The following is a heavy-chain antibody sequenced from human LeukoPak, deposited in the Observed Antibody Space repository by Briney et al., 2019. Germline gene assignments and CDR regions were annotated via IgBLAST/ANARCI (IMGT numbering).Heavy chain of an antibody. D-gene: IGHD3-10*01. CDR3: ARGITMVRGVILPIFDY. CDR1: GGSISSGGYY. J-gene: IGHJ4*02. CDR2: IYYSGST. V-gene: IGHV4-31*11. Sequence: PSQTLSLTCAVSGGSISSGGYYWSWIRQHPGKGLEWIGYIYYSGSTYYNPSLKSRVTISVDTSKNQFSLKLSSVTAADTAVYYCARGITMVRGVILPIFDYWGQGTLVTVSS.